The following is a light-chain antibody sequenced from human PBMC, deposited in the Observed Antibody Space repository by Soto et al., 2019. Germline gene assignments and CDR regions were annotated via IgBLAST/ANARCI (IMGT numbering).Light chain of an antibody. CDR1: QSVSSN. CDR2: GAS. Sequence: EILMTQSPATLSVSPGERATLSCRASQSVSSNLAWYQQTPGQAPRLLIYGASTRANGIPARFSGSGSGTEFTLTISRLEPEDFALYYCQQYGGTHPITFGQGTRLEIK. J-gene: IGKJ5*01. V-gene: IGKV3-15*01. CDR3: QQYGGTHPIT.